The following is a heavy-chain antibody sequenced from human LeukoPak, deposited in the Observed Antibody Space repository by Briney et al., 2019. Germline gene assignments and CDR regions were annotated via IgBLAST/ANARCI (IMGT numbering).Heavy chain of an antibody. CDR3: ARLGSIAAAGNYNWFDP. D-gene: IGHD6-13*01. V-gene: IGHV5-51*01. CDR1: GYSFTSYW. J-gene: IGHJ5*02. Sequence: GESLKISCKGSGYSFTSYWIGWVRQIPGKGLEWMGIIYPGDSDTRYSPSLQGQVTISADKSISTAYLQWSSLKASDTAMYYCARLGSIAAAGNYNWFDPWGQGTLVTVSS. CDR2: IYPGDSDT.